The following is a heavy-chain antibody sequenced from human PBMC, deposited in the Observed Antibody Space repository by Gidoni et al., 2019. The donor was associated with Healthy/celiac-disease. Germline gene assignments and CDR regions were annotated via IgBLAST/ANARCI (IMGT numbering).Heavy chain of an antibody. V-gene: IGHV1-69*09. CDR1: GGTFSSYA. CDR3: ARDQDIVVVPAAPGYYYYGMDV. CDR2: IIPILGRA. Sequence: QVQLVQSGAEVKKPGSSVKVSCKASGGTFSSYAISWVRQAPGQGREWMGRIIPILGRANYAQKFQGRVTITADKSTSTAYMELSSLRSEDTAVYYCARDQDIVVVPAAPGYYYYGMDVWGQGTTVTVSS. J-gene: IGHJ6*02. D-gene: IGHD2-2*01.